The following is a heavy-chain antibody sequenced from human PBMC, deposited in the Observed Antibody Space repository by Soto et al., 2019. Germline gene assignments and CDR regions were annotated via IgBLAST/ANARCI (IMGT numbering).Heavy chain of an antibody. CDR2: IYHSGST. J-gene: IGHJ5*02. Sequence: LSLTCAVSGGSISSGGYSWSWIRQPPGKGLEWIGYIYHSGSTYYNPSLKSRVTISVDRSKNQFSLKLSSVTAADTAVYYCARGWIRWFDPWGQGTLVTVSS. V-gene: IGHV4-30-2*01. CDR3: ARGWIRWFDP. CDR1: GGSISSGGYS. D-gene: IGHD5-12*01.